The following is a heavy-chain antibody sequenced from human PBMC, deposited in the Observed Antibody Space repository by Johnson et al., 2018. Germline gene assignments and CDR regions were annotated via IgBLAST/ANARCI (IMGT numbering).Heavy chain of an antibody. Sequence: VQLVQSGGGLVKHGGSLRLSCAASGFTFSALNMHWVRQAPGKGLEGVSSISASSSYIYYADSVKGRFTISRDNANNSLYLQINRLRAADTALYYCARDRPDYDILSGFDAFDIWGQGTMVTVSS. CDR2: ISASSSYI. D-gene: IGHD3-9*01. V-gene: IGHV3-21*01. CDR1: GFTFSALN. CDR3: ARDRPDYDILSGFDAFDI. J-gene: IGHJ3*02.